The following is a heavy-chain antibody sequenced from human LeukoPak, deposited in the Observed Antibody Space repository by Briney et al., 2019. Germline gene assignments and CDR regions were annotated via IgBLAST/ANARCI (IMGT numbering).Heavy chain of an antibody. CDR3: ARVHSPKNSYGPQYYFDY. Sequence: SETLSLTCTVTGDSISSADYSWSWIRQPPGKGLEWIGYIYYSGSTYYNPSLKSRVTISVDTSKNHFSLKLSSVTAADTAVYYCARVHSPKNSYGPQYYFDYWGQGTLVTVSS. D-gene: IGHD5-18*01. J-gene: IGHJ4*02. V-gene: IGHV4-30-4*01. CDR2: IYYSGST. CDR1: GDSISSADYS.